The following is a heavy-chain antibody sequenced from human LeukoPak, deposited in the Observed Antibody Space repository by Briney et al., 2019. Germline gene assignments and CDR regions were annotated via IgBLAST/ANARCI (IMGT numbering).Heavy chain of an antibody. J-gene: IGHJ4*02. CDR3: AREANTAFDY. Sequence: GGSLRLSCVASGFTFGSYWVHWVRQAPGEGLVWVSRINYDGTSTTYADSVKGRFTVSRDNGKKTVSLQINSLRPDDTAVYYCAREANTAFDYWGQGTLVTVSS. CDR2: INYDGTST. CDR1: GFTFGSYW. V-gene: IGHV3-74*01. D-gene: IGHD2/OR15-2a*01.